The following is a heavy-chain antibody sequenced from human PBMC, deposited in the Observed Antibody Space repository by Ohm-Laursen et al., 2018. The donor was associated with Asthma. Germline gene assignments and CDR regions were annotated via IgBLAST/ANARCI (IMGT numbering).Heavy chain of an antibody. V-gene: IGHV4-59*12. CDR2: IHRTGST. Sequence: SDTLSLTCTLSGASFSTYYWGWIRQPPGKGLEWIGHIHRTGSTNYNPPLESRVTISIDTSTNQFSLKLSSVTAADTAVYYCARGVEYDYDSTGYYLDHWGQGTLVTVSS. D-gene: IGHD3-22*01. CDR1: GASFSTYY. CDR3: ARGVEYDYDSTGYYLDH. J-gene: IGHJ4*02.